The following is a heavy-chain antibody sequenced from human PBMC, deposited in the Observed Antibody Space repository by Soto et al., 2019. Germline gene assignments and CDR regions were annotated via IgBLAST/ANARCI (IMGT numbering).Heavy chain of an antibody. CDR3: ARGHTKWVWGILTGPKDAFDI. D-gene: IGHD3-9*01. V-gene: IGHV5-51*01. CDR2: IYPGDSDT. Sequence: GESLKISCKGSGYSFTSYWIGWVRQMPGKGLEWMGIIYPGDSDTRYSPSFQGQVTISADKSISTAYLQWSSLKASDTAMYYCARGHTKWVWGILTGPKDAFDIWGQGTMVTVSS. J-gene: IGHJ3*02. CDR1: GYSFTSYW.